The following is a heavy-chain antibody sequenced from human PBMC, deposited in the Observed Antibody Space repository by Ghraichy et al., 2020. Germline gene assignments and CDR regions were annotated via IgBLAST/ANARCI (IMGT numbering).Heavy chain of an antibody. V-gene: IGHV3-23*01. CDR2: ISGSGGST. CDR1: GFTFSSYA. Sequence: GGSLRLSCAASGFTFSSYAMSWVRQAPGKGLEWVSAISGSGGSTYYADSVKGRFTISRDNSKNTLYLQMNSLRAEDTAVYYCAKPKEQLHYYGMDVWGQGTTVTVSS. J-gene: IGHJ6*02. D-gene: IGHD6-13*01. CDR3: AKPKEQLHYYGMDV.